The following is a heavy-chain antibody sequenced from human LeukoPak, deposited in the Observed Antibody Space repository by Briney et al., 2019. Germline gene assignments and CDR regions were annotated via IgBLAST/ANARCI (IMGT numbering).Heavy chain of an antibody. J-gene: IGHJ4*02. V-gene: IGHV3-30*03. Sequence: GGSLRLSCAVSGFTFSNYGMYWVRQAPGKGLERVAVISYDGSEKYYADSVKGRFTISRDNSNNTLSVQMNSLRPEDTAVYYCARAPEGLRILSADYWGQGVLVTVSS. CDR3: ARAPEGLRILSADY. CDR2: ISYDGSEK. D-gene: IGHD2/OR15-2a*01. CDR1: GFTFSNYG.